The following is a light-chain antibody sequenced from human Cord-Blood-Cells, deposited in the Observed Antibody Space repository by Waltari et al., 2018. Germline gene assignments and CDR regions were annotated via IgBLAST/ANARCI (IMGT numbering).Light chain of an antibody. Sequence: QSALTQPASVSGSPGQSITISCTGTRSDVGSYTLVSWYQQHPGKAPKLRIYEGSKRPSGVSNRFSGSKSGNTASLTISGLQAEDEADYYCCSYAGSSSWVFGGGTKLTVL. V-gene: IGLV2-23*01. CDR3: CSYAGSSSWV. CDR1: RSDVGSYTL. J-gene: IGLJ3*02. CDR2: EGS.